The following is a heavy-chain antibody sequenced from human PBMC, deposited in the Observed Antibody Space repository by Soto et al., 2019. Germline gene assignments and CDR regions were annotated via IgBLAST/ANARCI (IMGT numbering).Heavy chain of an antibody. J-gene: IGHJ5*02. Sequence: QVQLQESGPGLVKPSETLSLSCTVSGDSFSNYYCNWVRKSAGKGLEWIGRIYPTGSTTYNPSLKSGLTMSVDTSKNQFSLRLTSMTAADTAVYYCATGRSEVVPGAMDTWGQGTLVTVSS. CDR3: ATGRSEVVPGAMDT. CDR1: GDSFSNYY. V-gene: IGHV4-4*07. CDR2: IYPTGST. D-gene: IGHD2-2*01.